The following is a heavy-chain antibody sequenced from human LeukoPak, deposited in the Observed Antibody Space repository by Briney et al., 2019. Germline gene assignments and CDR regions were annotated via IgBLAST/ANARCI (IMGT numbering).Heavy chain of an antibody. CDR3: AGGLPAAGRIHFDY. V-gene: IGHV4-34*01. Sequence: SETLSLTCAVYGGSFSGYYWSWIRQPPGKGLEWVGDINHSGSTNYNPSPKSRVTTSVDTCKNRFSLKLSSVTAADTAVYYCAGGLPAAGRIHFDYWGQGTLVTVSS. CDR1: GGSFSGYY. CDR2: INHSGST. J-gene: IGHJ4*02. D-gene: IGHD6-13*01.